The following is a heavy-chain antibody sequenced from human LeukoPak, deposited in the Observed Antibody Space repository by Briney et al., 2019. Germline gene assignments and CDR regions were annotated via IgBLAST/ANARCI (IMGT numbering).Heavy chain of an antibody. D-gene: IGHD6-13*01. CDR2: IIPIFGTA. V-gene: IGHV1-69*13. J-gene: IGHJ4*02. CDR1: GGTFSSYA. CDR3: ARASRQQLVKSPFDY. Sequence: SVKVSCKASGGTFSSYAISWVRQAPGQGLEWMGGIIPIFGTANYAQKFQGRVTITADESTSTAYMGLSSLRSEDTAVYYCARASRQQLVKSPFDYWGQGTLVTVSS.